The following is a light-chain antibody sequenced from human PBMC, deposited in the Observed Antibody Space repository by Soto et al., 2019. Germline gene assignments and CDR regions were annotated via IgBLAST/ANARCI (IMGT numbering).Light chain of an antibody. V-gene: IGKV3-15*01. CDR2: DTS. CDR1: QGICDT. CDR3: QHYVNWPLT. Sequence: EIVLSQYQATLYLSPGERSTLSCRASQGICDTLAWYQQKPGQTPRLLIYDTSIRATSVPARFSGSRSGAEFTLTISSLQSEDFAVYYCQHYVNWPLTIGGGTKVDI. J-gene: IGKJ4*01.